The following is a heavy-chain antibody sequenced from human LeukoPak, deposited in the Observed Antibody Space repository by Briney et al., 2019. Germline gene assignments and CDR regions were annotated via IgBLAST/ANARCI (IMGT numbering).Heavy chain of an antibody. J-gene: IGHJ4*02. CDR1: GGSLCSVQ. D-gene: IGHD6-19*01. Sequence: SETLSLTRTVSGGSLCSVQCSWIPPPAGGRGECIGRINTIGTTNYNPSLKSRVTMSVATPKNQFSLNLSSVTAADTAVYYCAGGHNSGWGYFYYWGQGSLVTVSS. CDR2: INTIGTT. V-gene: IGHV4-4*07. CDR3: AGGHNSGWGYFYY.